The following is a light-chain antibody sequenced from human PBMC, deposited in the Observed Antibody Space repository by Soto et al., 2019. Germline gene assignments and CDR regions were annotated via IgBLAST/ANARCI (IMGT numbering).Light chain of an antibody. V-gene: IGKV3-20*01. Sequence: EIVLTQSPGTLSLSPGERATLSCRASQSVSSSYLAWYQQKPGQAPRLLIYDASSRATGIPDRFSGSGSGTDFTLSISRLETEDFAVYYCQQYGSSPYTFGRGTKLEIK. J-gene: IGKJ2*01. CDR2: DAS. CDR3: QQYGSSPYT. CDR1: QSVSSSY.